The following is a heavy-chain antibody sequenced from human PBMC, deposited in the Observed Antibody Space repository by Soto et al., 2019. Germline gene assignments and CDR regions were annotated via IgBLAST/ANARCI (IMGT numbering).Heavy chain of an antibody. J-gene: IGHJ4*02. CDR1: GGSISSGGYY. Sequence: PSETLSLTCTVSGGSISSGGYYWSWIRQHPGKGLEWIGYIYYSGSTYYNPSLKSRVTISVDTSKNQFSLKLSSVTAADTAVYYCARQGTKYSYGQIDYWGQGTLVTVSS. CDR3: ARQGTKYSYGQIDY. D-gene: IGHD5-18*01. V-gene: IGHV4-31*03. CDR2: IYYSGST.